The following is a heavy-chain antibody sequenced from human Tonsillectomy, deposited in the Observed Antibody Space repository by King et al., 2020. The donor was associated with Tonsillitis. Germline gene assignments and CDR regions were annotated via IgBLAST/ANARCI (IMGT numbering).Heavy chain of an antibody. V-gene: IGHV3-30-3*01. Sequence: VQLVESGGGVVQPGRSLRLSCAASGFTFSDYAMHWVRQAPGKGLEWVATISYDGSDKYYADSVKGRFTISRDNSKNTLFLQMNSLRAEDTGVFYCARGRYYYDISGYFDYWGQGTLVTVSS. CDR1: GFTFSDYA. J-gene: IGHJ4*02. CDR3: ARGRYYYDISGYFDY. D-gene: IGHD3-22*01. CDR2: ISYDGSDK.